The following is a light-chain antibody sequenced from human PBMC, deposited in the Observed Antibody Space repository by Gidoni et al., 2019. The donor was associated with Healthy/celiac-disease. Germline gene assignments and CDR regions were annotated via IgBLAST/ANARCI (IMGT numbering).Light chain of an antibody. CDR2: WAA. Sequence: DIVMTQSPDSLAVSLGERATINCKSSQSVLYSSNNKNYLAWYHQKPGQPPKQIIYWAATRESGVPDRFSGSGSGTDCTLTISRLQAEDVAVYYCQQYYSTPWTFGQGTKVEIK. J-gene: IGKJ1*01. CDR3: QQYYSTPWT. CDR1: QSVLYSSNNKNY. V-gene: IGKV4-1*01.